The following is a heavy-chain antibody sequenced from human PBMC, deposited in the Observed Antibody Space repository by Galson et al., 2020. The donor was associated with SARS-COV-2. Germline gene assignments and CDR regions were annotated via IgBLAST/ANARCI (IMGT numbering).Heavy chain of an antibody. J-gene: IGHJ6*04. CDR2: IWYDGRNK. Sequence: GESLKISCAASGFTFGSYGMHWVRQAPGKGLEWVAVIWYDGRNKYYIDSVKGRFTISRDNSRNMLYLQISSLRAEDTAVYYCARDLRRYYYGMDVWGEGTTVTVSS. CDR3: ARDLRRYYYGMDV. V-gene: IGHV3-33*01. CDR1: GFTFGSYG.